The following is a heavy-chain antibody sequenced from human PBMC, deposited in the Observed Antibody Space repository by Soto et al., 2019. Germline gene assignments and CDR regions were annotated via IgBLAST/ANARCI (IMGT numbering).Heavy chain of an antibody. J-gene: IGHJ4*02. CDR1: GGSISSSSYY. Sequence: QLQLQESGPGLMKPSETLSLTCTVSGGSISSSSYYWGWIRQPPGKGLEWIGSIYYSGSTYYNPSLKSRVTISVDTSKNQFSLKLSSVTAADTAVYYCARSSNYDYVWGSYRRIFDYWGQGTLVTVSS. D-gene: IGHD3-16*02. CDR2: IYYSGST. V-gene: IGHV4-39*01. CDR3: ARSSNYDYVWGSYRRIFDY.